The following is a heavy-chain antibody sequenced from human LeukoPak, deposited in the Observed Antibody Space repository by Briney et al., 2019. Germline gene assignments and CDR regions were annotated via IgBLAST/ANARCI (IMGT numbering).Heavy chain of an antibody. CDR2: IVGSGGST. CDR1: GFTFSNYA. D-gene: IGHD3-9*01. J-gene: IGHJ4*02. V-gene: IGHV3-23*01. CDR3: AKWGDYDILTGYYDSDY. Sequence: PGASLRLSCAASGFTFSNYAVSWVRQAPGKGLEWVSAIVGSGGSTYYADSVKGRFTISRDNPKNTLYLQMNSLRAEDTAVYYCAKWGDYDILTGYYDSDYWGQGTLVTVSS.